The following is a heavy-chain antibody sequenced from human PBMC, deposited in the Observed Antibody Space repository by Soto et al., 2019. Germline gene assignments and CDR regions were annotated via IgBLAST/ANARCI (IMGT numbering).Heavy chain of an antibody. J-gene: IGHJ3*02. CDR2: ISAYNGNT. CDR1: GYTFINHG. CDR3: ARGMLRFGELYDAFDI. V-gene: IGHV1-18*04. D-gene: IGHD3-10*01. Sequence: QVQLVQSGVEVKKPGASVKVSCKASGYTFINHGSTWVRQAPGQGLEWMGWISAYNGNTNYEQKFQGRVTMTRDTSTSTAHMELTSLRSDDTAVYYCARGMLRFGELYDAFDIWGQGTMVIVSS.